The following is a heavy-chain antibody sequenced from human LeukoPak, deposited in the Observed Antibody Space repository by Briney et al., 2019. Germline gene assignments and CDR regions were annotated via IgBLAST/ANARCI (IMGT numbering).Heavy chain of an antibody. V-gene: IGHV4-61*02. J-gene: IGHJ6*03. CDR3: ARVAMVRGVIPYYYYYYMDV. CDR2: IYTSGST. D-gene: IGHD3-10*01. CDR1: GGSISSGNYY. Sequence: SETLSLTCTVSGGSISSGNYYYSWIRQPAGKGLEWIGRIYTSGSTNYNPSLKSRVTISVDTSKNQFSLKLSSVTAADTAVYYCARVAMVRGVIPYYYYYYMDVWGKGTTVTISS.